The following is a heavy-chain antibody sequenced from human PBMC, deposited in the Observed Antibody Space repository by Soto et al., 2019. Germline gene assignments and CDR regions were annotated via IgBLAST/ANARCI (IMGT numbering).Heavy chain of an antibody. Sequence: QVQLVQSGAEVKKPGSSVKVSCKASGGTFSSYAISWVRQAPGQGLEWMGGIIPIFGTANYAQKFQGRVTITADEYTSTAYMELSSMRSDDTGVYYCAGDQADGYKRDAFDIRVQGTMDKVSS. CDR3: AGDQADGYKRDAFDI. CDR1: GGTFSSYA. V-gene: IGHV1-69*01. CDR2: IIPIFGTA. J-gene: IGHJ3*02. D-gene: IGHD5-12*01.